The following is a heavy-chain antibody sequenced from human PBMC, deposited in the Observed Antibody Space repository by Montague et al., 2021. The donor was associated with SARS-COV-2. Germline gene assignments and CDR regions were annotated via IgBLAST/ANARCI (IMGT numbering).Heavy chain of an antibody. D-gene: IGHD3-10*01. J-gene: IGHJ5*02. CDR1: GGAINSSNW. CDR2: IYHWGST. CDR3: AGHLYSYANCFDP. V-gene: IGHV4-4*02. Sequence: SETLSLTCVVSGGAINSSNWWSWVRQPPGKGLEWIGEIYHWGSTNYNPPLKSRVTISIDKSTNQLSLKLSSVTAADTAVYYCAGHLYSYANCFDPWGQGTLVTVSS.